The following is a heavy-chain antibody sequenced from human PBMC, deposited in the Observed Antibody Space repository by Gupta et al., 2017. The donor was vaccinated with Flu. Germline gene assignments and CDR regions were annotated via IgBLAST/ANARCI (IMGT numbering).Heavy chain of an antibody. V-gene: IGHV1-69*06. CDR3: ARVISSWSGKGYFDY. Sequence: QVQLVQSGAEVRKPGSSVKVSCRASGDTLSSFGIHWLRQAPGQGLEWVGGIIPVLETVTYAQKFQGRVTISADTSTKIAYMELSSLTSEDTAVYYCARVISSWSGKGYFDYWGQGTLVTVSS. D-gene: IGHD6-13*01. CDR2: IIPVLETV. CDR1: GDTLSSFG. J-gene: IGHJ4*02.